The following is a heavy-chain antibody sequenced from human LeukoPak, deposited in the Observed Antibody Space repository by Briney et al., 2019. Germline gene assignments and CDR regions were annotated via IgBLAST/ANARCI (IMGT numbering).Heavy chain of an antibody. CDR1: GGSISSYY. D-gene: IGHD3-10*01. CDR2: IYYSGST. J-gene: IGHJ4*02. CDR3: ASFWALHYASGSYTLPSGY. V-gene: IGHV4-59*12. Sequence: PSETLSLTCTVSGGSISSYYWSWIRQPPGKGLEWIGYIYYSGSTNYNPSLKSRVTISVDTSKNQFSLKLTSVTAADTAVYYCASFWALHYASGSYTLPSGYWGQGTLVTVSS.